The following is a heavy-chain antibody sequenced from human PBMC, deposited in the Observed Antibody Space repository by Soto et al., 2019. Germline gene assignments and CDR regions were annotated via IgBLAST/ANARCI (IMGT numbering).Heavy chain of an antibody. CDR3: AGDLAAGNCDY. V-gene: IGHV1-18*01. CDR1: GYTFTSYG. CDR2: ISAYNGNT. D-gene: IGHD6-13*01. J-gene: IGHJ4*02. Sequence: QVQLVQSGAEVKKPGASVKVSCKASGYTFTSYGISWVRQAPGQGLEWMGWISAYNGNTNYAQKLQGRVTMTTDTSTSTADMELGSLTVDDTAVDYCAGDLAAGNCDYWGQGTLVTVSS.